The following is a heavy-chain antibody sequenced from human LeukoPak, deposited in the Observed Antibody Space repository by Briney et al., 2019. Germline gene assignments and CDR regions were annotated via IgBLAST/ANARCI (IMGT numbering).Heavy chain of an antibody. CDR3: AKDSGYYYDSNGLFDY. V-gene: IGHV3-74*01. J-gene: IGHJ4*02. Sequence: HPGGSLRLSCAASGFTFSSYWMHWVRQAPGKGLVWVSRINSDGSSTSYADSVKGRFTISRDNAKNSLYLQMNSLRAEDMALYYCAKDSGYYYDSNGLFDYWGQGTLVTVSS. CDR2: INSDGSST. D-gene: IGHD3-22*01. CDR1: GFTFSSYW.